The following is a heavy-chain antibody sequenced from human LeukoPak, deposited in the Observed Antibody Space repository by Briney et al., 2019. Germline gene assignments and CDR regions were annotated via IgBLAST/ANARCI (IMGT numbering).Heavy chain of an antibody. CDR3: ARDPATAGPDGGY. V-gene: IGHV1-2*02. CDR2: INPNSGRT. J-gene: IGHJ4*02. D-gene: IGHD6-13*01. CDR1: GYTLPGYY. Sequence: GASVKVSCKASGYTLPGYYMHWVRQAPGQGLDWMGWINPNSGRTNYAQKFQGRVTMTRDTSISTAYMELSRLRSDDTAVYYCARDPATAGPDGGYWGQGTLVTVSS.